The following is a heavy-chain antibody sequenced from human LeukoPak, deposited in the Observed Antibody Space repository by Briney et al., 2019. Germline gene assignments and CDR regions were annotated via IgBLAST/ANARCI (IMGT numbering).Heavy chain of an antibody. CDR2: ISYDGSNK. CDR1: GFTFSSHA. J-gene: IGHJ6*02. V-gene: IGHV3-30-3*01. CDR3: AREETVLRYFDPEHYYGMDV. Sequence: GGSLRLSCAASGFTFSSHAMHWVRQAPGKGLEWVAVISYDGSNKYYADSVKGRFTISRDNSKNTLYLQMNSLRAEDTAVYYCAREETVLRYFDPEHYYGMDVWGQGTTVTVSS. D-gene: IGHD3-9*01.